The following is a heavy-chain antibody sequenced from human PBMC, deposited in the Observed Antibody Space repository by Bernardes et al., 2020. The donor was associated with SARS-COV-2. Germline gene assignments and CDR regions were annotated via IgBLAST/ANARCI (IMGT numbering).Heavy chain of an antibody. J-gene: IGHJ4*02. CDR1: GYTFSAYY. CDR3: ARTFYYDRGGDSLFDL. CDR2: VSPKSGAT. Sequence: AGLKVSCTASGYTFSAYYTHWLRQVPGQGLEWMGWVSPKSGATNHAQKFQGRVTMTRDTSISTDYMELSRLRSDDTAVYYCARTFYYDRGGDSLFDLWGQGTPVTVSS. V-gene: IGHV1-2*02. D-gene: IGHD2-21*01.